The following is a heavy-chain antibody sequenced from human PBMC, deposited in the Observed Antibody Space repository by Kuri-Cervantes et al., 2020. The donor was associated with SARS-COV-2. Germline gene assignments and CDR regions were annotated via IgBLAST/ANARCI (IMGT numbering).Heavy chain of an antibody. J-gene: IGHJ4*02. D-gene: IGHD3-3*01. CDR1: GFTFSSYS. V-gene: IGHV3-21*01. CDR2: ISSSGTYI. Sequence: ETLSLTCAASGFTFSSYSMNWVRQAPGKGLEWVSSISSSGTYIYYADSVKGRFTTSRDNAKNSLFLRMDSLRAEDTAVYYCARGFITVFGVITRGTDYWGQGTLVTVSS. CDR3: ARGFITVFGVITRGTDY.